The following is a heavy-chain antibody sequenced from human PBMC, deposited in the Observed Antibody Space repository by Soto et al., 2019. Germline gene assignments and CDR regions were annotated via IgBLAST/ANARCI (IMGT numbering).Heavy chain of an antibody. V-gene: IGHV5-51*01. D-gene: IGHD5-18*01. CDR3: ARHGGYSYGYGSYYYMDV. CDR2: IYPGDSDT. J-gene: IGHJ6*03. CDR1: GYSFTSYW. Sequence: GESLKISCKGSGYSFTSYWIGWVRQMPGKGLEWMGIIYPGDSDTRYSPSFQGQVTISADKSISTAYLQWSSLKASDTAMYYCARHGGYSYGYGSYYYMDVWGKGTTVTVSS.